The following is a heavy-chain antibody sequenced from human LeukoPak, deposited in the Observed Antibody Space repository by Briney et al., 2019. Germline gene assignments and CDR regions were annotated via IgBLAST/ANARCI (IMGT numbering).Heavy chain of an antibody. D-gene: IGHD2-15*01. V-gene: IGHV3-30*18. CDR3: AKDLYLQYCRGSACYLNYYNMDV. Sequence: GGSLRLSCAASGFTFSSYWMNWARQAPGKGLEWVAVISYDGSNKYYADSVKGRFTISRDNSKNTLYLQMNGLRAEDTAVYYCAKDLYLQYCRGSACYLNYYNMDVWGQGTTVAVSS. CDR1: GFTFSSYW. CDR2: ISYDGSNK. J-gene: IGHJ6*02.